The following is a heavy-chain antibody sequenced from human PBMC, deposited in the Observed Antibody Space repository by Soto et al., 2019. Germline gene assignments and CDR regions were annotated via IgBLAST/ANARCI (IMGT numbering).Heavy chain of an antibody. CDR3: ANQEGFYGSGSYRNNWFDP. CDR2: ISGSGGST. J-gene: IGHJ5*02. V-gene: IGHV3-23*01. Sequence: VGSLRLSCAASGFTFSSYAMSWVRQAPGKGLEWVSAISGSGGSTYYADSVKGRFTISRDNSKNTLYLQMNSLRAGDTAVYYCANQEGFYGSGSYRNNWFDPWGQGTLVTVSS. CDR1: GFTFSSYA. D-gene: IGHD3-10*01.